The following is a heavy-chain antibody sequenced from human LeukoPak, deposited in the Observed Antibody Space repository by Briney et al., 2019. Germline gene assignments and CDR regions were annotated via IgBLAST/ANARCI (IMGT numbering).Heavy chain of an antibody. J-gene: IGHJ4*02. D-gene: IGHD2-21*02. CDR3: TTEVLAYCGGDCTY. CDR1: GFTFSNAW. V-gene: IGHV3-15*01. Sequence: PGGSLRLSCAASGFTFSNAWMSWVRQAPGKGREWAGGIKSKTDDGTTECAAPEKGRFTISRDDSKNTLYLQMNSLKTEDTAVYDGTTEVLAYCGGDCTYWGQGTLVTVSS. CDR2: IKSKTDDGTT.